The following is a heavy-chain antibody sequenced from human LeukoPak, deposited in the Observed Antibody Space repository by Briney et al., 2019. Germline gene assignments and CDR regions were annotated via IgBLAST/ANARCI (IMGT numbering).Heavy chain of an antibody. V-gene: IGHV3-53*01. CDR3: ARVVYYDSSGYPAFYFDY. CDR1: GFTVSTNY. J-gene: IGHJ4*02. D-gene: IGHD3-22*01. CDR2: IHSGGST. Sequence: GGFLRLSCAASGFTVSTNYMSWVRQAPGKGLEWVSVIHSGGSTYYAESVKGRFTVSRDNSKNTLYLQMNILRAEDTAVYYCARVVYYDSSGYPAFYFDYWGQGTLVTVSS.